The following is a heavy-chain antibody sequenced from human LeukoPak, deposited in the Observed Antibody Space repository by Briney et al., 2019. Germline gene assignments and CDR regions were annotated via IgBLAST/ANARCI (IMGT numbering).Heavy chain of an antibody. CDR2: ISTSSYI. Sequence: GGSLRLSCAASGFTFSSYSMNWVRQAPGKGLEWVSSISTSSYIYYADSVKGRFTISRDNSKNTLYLQMNSLRADDTAVYYCAKDGDKARSRNFDYWGQGTLVTVSS. D-gene: IGHD2-2*01. V-gene: IGHV3-21*01. CDR3: AKDGDKARSRNFDY. CDR1: GFTFSSYS. J-gene: IGHJ4*02.